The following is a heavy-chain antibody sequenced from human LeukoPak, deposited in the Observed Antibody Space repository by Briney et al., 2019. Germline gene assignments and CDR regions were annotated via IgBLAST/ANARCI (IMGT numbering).Heavy chain of an antibody. V-gene: IGHV1-69*06. CDR3: ARGTDLAVAGTGGYYYYGMDV. CDR1: GGTFSSYA. Sequence: ASVKVSCKASGGTFSSYAISWVRQAPGQGLEWMGGIIPIFGTANYAQKFQGRVTITADKSTSTAYMELSSLRSEDTAVYYCARGTDLAVAGTGGYYYYGMDVWGKGTTVTVSS. D-gene: IGHD6-19*01. CDR2: IIPIFGTA. J-gene: IGHJ6*04.